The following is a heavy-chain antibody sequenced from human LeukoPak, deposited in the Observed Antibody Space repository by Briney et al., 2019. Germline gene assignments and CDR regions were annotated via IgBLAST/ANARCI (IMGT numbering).Heavy chain of an antibody. V-gene: IGHV1-69*01. CDR2: IIPIFGTA. J-gene: IGHJ5*02. D-gene: IGHD3-16*02. Sequence: SVKVSCKASGGTFSSYAISWVRQAPGQGLEWMGGIIPIFGTANYAQKFQGRVTITADESTSTAYMELSSLRSEDTAVYYCARDLEDYAWGSYHKYNWFDPWGQGTLVTVSS. CDR3: ARDLEDYAWGSYHKYNWFDP. CDR1: GGTFSSYA.